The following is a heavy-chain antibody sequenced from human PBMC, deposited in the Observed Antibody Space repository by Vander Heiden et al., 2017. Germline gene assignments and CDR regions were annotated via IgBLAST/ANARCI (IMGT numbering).Heavy chain of an antibody. V-gene: IGHV3-23*01. D-gene: IGHD1-26*01. CDR3: TKATFSGSYYDYSYYGMDV. CDR1: GFSFSSYA. J-gene: IGHJ6*02. Sequence: EVQLLESGGGLVQPGGSLRLSCAASGFSFSSYAMGWVRQAPGKGLEWVSGSSGGGGGTYDADSVKGRFTISRDNSKNTLYLQMNSLRAEDTAVYYCTKATFSGSYYDYSYYGMDVWGQGTTVTVSS. CDR2: SSGGGGGT.